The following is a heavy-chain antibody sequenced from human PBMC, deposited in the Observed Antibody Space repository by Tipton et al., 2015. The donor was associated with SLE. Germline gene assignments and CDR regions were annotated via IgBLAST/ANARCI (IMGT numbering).Heavy chain of an antibody. CDR2: ISYSGAT. V-gene: IGHV4-39*07. CDR1: GGSIRSYY. CDR3: ARPSSVRTLLWPTFAY. J-gene: IGHJ4*02. D-gene: IGHD2/OR15-2a*01. Sequence: TLSLTCTVSGGSIRSYYWTWIRQPPGKGLEWIASISYSGATYYNPSLKSRVIISLDTSRNHFSLKLTSVTAADTAVYFCARPSSVRTLLWPTFAYWGQGTLVTVSS.